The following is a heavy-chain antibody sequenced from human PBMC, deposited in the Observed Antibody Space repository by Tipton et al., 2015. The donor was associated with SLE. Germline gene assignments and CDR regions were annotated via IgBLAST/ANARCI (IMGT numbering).Heavy chain of an antibody. J-gene: IGHJ4*02. CDR3: ARDPTIGWFDY. Sequence: LTCAASGFTFSSYEMNWVRQAPGKGLEWVSYISSSGSTIYYADSVKGRFTISRDNAKNSLYLQMNSLRAEDTAGYYCARDPTIGWFDYWGQGTLVTVSS. V-gene: IGHV3-48*03. CDR1: GFTFSSYE. CDR2: ISSSGSTI. D-gene: IGHD3-10*01.